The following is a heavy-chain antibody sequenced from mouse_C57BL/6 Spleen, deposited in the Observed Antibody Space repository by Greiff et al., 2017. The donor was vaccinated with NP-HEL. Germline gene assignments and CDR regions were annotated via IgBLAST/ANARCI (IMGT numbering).Heavy chain of an antibody. J-gene: IGHJ3*01. CDR1: GYSFTGYY. Sequence: VQLQQSGPELVKPGASVKISCKASGYSFTGYYMNWVKQSPEKSLEWIGEINPSTGGTTYNQKFKAKATLTVDKSSSTAYMQLKSLTSEDSAVYYCARTHYNWFAYWGQGTLVTVSA. CDR3: ARTHYNWFAY. D-gene: IGHD2-12*01. CDR2: INPSTGGT. V-gene: IGHV1-42*01.